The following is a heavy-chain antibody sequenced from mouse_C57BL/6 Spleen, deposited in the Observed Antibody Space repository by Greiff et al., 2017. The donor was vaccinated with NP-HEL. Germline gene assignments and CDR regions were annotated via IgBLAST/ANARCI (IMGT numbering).Heavy chain of an antibody. CDR2: IHPNSGST. CDR3: ARYTAQATWFAY. Sequence: VKLQQPGAELVKPGASVKLSCKASGYTFTSYWMHWVKQRPGQGLEWIGMIHPNSGSTNYNEKFKSKATLTVDKSSSTAYMQLSSLTSEDSAVYYCARYTAQATWFAYWGQGTLVTVSA. J-gene: IGHJ3*01. CDR1: GYTFTSYW. D-gene: IGHD3-2*02. V-gene: IGHV1-64*01.